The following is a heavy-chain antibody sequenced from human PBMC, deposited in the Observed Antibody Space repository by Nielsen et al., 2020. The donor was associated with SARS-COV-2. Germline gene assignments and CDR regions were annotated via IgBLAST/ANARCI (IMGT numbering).Heavy chain of an antibody. CDR3: ARGTYYYDSRIPPYNWFDP. J-gene: IGHJ5*02. CDR2: IIPILGIA. Sequence: SVKVSCKASGYTFTAYGISWVRQAPGQGLEWMGRIIPILGIANYAQKFQGRVTITADKSTSTAYMELSSLRSEDTAVYYCARGTYYYDSRIPPYNWFDPWGQGTLVTVSS. CDR1: GYTFTAYG. D-gene: IGHD3-22*01. V-gene: IGHV1-69*04.